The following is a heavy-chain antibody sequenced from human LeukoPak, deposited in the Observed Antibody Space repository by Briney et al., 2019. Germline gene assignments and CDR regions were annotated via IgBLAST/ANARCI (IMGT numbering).Heavy chain of an antibody. CDR3: ARRHSSGWYRDAFDI. D-gene: IGHD6-19*01. CDR2: IYYSGST. Sequence: SETLSLTCTVSGGSITSYYWSWIRQPPGKGLEWIGYIYYSGSTNYNPSLKSRVTISGDTSKNQFSLKLSSVTAADTAVYYCARRHSSGWYRDAFDIWGPGTMVTVSS. CDR1: GGSITSYY. V-gene: IGHV4-59*01. J-gene: IGHJ3*02.